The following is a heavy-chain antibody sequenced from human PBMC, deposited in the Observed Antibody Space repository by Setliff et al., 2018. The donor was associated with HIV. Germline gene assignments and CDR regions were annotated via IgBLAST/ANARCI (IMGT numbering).Heavy chain of an antibody. V-gene: IGHV4-34*01. CDR1: GGSFNDYY. J-gene: IGHJ5*01. CDR2: ISYTGST. Sequence: PSETLSLTCAVYGGSFNDYYWTWIRQPPGKGLEWIGTISYTGSTYYDPSLKSRVTISLDTSKNQFFLKLSSVTAADTAVYFCAKRAVQDGTVTSSNWFESWGQGTLVTVSS. CDR3: AKRAVQDGTVTSSNWFES. D-gene: IGHD1-7*01.